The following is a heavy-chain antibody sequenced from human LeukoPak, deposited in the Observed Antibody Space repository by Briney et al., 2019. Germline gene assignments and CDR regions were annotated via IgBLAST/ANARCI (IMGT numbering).Heavy chain of an antibody. J-gene: IGHJ4*02. D-gene: IGHD3-9*01. CDR1: GFTFSSYG. CDR3: ASRLTQGDILPGYVTPGNF. V-gene: IGHV3-30*03. CDR2: TSYDGSKK. Sequence: PGGSLRLSCAASGFTFSSYGMHWVRQTPGKGHEWVAVTSYDGSKKYYADSVRGRFTISRDNSKNTLYLQMNSLRSEDTDVYYCASRLTQGDILPGYVTPGNFWGQGTLVTVSS.